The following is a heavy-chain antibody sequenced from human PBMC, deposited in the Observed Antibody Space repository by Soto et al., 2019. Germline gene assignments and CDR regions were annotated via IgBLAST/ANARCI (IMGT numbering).Heavy chain of an antibody. CDR1: GFTFSSYA. CDR2: ISYDGSNK. J-gene: IGHJ6*02. CDR3: ATMVSSSWVNYYYGMDV. V-gene: IGHV3-30-3*01. D-gene: IGHD6-13*01. Sequence: GGSLRLSCAASGFTFSSYAMHWVRQAPGKGLEWVAVISYDGSNKYYADSVKGRFTISRDNSKYTLYLQMNSLRAEDTAVYYCATMVSSSWVNYYYGMDVWGQGTTVTVSS.